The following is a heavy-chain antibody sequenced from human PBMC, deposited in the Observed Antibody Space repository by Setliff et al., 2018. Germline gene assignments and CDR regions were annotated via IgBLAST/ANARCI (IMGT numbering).Heavy chain of an antibody. CDR2: INDSGGT. J-gene: IGHJ5*02. CDR3: ARGPPGYNPYHWFDP. V-gene: IGHV4-34*01. Sequence: SETLSLTCTVHGGSFRDYHWSWIRQAPGKGLEWIGEINDSGGTKFNPSLKSRGTMSVDTSKSQISLKLSSVTAADTAVYYCARGPPGYNPYHWFDPWGQGTLVTVSS. D-gene: IGHD5-12*01. CDR1: GGSFRDYH.